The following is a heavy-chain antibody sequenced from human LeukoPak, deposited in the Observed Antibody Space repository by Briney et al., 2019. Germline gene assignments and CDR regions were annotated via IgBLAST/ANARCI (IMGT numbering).Heavy chain of an antibody. V-gene: IGHV4-59*11. D-gene: IGHD5-12*01. CDR2: IYYSGST. J-gene: IGHJ4*02. Sequence: PSGTLSLTCTVSGGSIRSHYWSWIRQPPGRGLEWIGYIYYSGSTYYNPSLKSRVTISVDTSKNQFSLKLTSVTAADTAVYYCARWNGYEEKDFDYWGQGTLVTVSS. CDR1: GGSIRSHY. CDR3: ARWNGYEEKDFDY.